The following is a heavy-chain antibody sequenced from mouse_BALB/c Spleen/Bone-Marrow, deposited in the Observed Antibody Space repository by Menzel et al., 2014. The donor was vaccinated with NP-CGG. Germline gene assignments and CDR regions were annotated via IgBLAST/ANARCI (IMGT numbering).Heavy chain of an antibody. CDR2: INPSTGYT. V-gene: IGHV1-7*01. J-gene: IGHJ4*01. D-gene: IGHD2-1*01. CDR3: ARKGYGNYHYYAMDY. Sequence: QVQLQQPGAELAKPGASVKMSCKASGYTFTNYWMHWIKQRPGQGLEWIGYINPSTGYTEYNQKFKDKATLTADKSSSTAYMQLSSLTSEDSAVYYCARKGYGNYHYYAMDYCGQGTSVTVSS. CDR1: GYTFTNYW.